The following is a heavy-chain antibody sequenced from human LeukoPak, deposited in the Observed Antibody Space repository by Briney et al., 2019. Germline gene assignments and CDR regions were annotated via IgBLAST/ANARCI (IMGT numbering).Heavy chain of an antibody. D-gene: IGHD3/OR15-3a*01. CDR1: GGSFSGYY. Sequence: SETLSLTCAVYGGSFSGYYWSWIRQPPGKGLEWIGEINHSGSTNYNPSLKSRVTISVDTSKNQFSLKLSSVTAADTAVYYCANGLDPITHWFDPWGQGTLATVSS. CDR3: ANGLDPITHWFDP. J-gene: IGHJ5*02. V-gene: IGHV4-34*01. CDR2: INHSGST.